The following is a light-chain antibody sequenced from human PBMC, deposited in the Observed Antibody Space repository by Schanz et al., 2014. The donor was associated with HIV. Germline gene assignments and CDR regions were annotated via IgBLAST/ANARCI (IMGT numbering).Light chain of an antibody. J-gene: IGKJ5*01. V-gene: IGKV3-15*01. Sequence: EIVMTQSPATLSVSPGERATLSCRASQSVSSNLAWYQQKPGQAPRLLIYGASTRATGISARFSGSGSGTDFTLTISRLEPEDFAVYYCQQYGSSPLTFGQGTRLEIK. CDR1: QSVSSN. CDR3: QQYGSSPLT. CDR2: GAS.